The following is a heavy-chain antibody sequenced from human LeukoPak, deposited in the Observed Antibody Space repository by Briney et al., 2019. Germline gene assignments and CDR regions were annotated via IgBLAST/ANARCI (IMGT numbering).Heavy chain of an antibody. J-gene: IGHJ3*02. Sequence: ASVKVSCKASGGTFSSYAISWVRQAPGQGLEWMGRIIPIFGTANYAQKFQGRVTITTDESTSTAYMELSSLRSEDTAVYYCATYYDSSGYYYHRAFDIWGQGTMVTVSS. V-gene: IGHV1-69*05. CDR3: ATYYDSSGYYYHRAFDI. CDR1: GGTFSSYA. CDR2: IIPIFGTA. D-gene: IGHD3-22*01.